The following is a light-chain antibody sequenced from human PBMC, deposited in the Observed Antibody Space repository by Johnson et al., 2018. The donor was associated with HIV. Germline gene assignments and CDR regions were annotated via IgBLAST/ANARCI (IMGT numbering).Light chain of an antibody. CDR2: KTN. J-gene: IGLJ1*01. Sequence: QAVLTQPPSVSAAPEQRVTISCSGSSSNIGNFYVSWYQQLPETAPNLLIYKTNDRPSGIPDRFSGSKSGTQATLGITGLQTGDEGDSYCGTWDTSLRSGFFGTGTKVTGL. V-gene: IGLV1-51*02. CDR3: GTWDTSLRSGF. CDR1: SSNIGNFY.